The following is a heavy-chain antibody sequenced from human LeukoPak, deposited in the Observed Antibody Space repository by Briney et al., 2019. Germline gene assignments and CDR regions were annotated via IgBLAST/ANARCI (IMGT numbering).Heavy chain of an antibody. D-gene: IGHD3-10*01. J-gene: IGHJ6*02. CDR2: IRTKANSYAT. CDR1: GFTFSDSA. Sequence: GGSLRLSCAASGFTFSDSAMHWVRQASGKGLEWVGHIRTKANSYATTYAASVKGRLTISRDDAKNTAYLQMISLKAEDTAVYYCMGYYGSGTYYSGDYYYGMDVWGQGTTVTVSS. CDR3: MGYYGSGTYYSGDYYYGMDV. V-gene: IGHV3-73*01.